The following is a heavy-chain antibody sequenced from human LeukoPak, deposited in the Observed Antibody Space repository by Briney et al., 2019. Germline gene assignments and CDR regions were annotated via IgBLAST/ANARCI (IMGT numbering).Heavy chain of an antibody. Sequence: PGGSLRLSRAASVFTFSGYAMSWVRQAPGKGLEWVSAISGRGGTTYYADSVKGRFTISRDNSKNTLYLQMSSLRAEDTAVYYCAKEHLEYSSSTSCTNSFDPWGQRTLVTVSS. D-gene: IGHD2-2*01. V-gene: IGHV3-23*01. CDR3: AKEHLEYSSSTSCTNSFDP. CDR1: VFTFSGYA. J-gene: IGHJ5*02. CDR2: ISGRGGTT.